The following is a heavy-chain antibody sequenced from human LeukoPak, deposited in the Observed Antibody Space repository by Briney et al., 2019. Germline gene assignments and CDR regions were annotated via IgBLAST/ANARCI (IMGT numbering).Heavy chain of an antibody. CDR1: GYTFTSYA. CDR2: INTNTGNP. CDR3: ARDSLLEWFLDTNWFDP. V-gene: IGHV7-4-1*02. J-gene: IGHJ5*02. Sequence: AASGKVSCKASGYTFTSYAMNWVRQAPGQGLEWMGWINTNTGNPTYAQGFTGRFVFSLDTSVSTAYLQISSLKAEDTAVYYCARDSLLEWFLDTNWFDPWGQGTLVTVSS. D-gene: IGHD3-3*01.